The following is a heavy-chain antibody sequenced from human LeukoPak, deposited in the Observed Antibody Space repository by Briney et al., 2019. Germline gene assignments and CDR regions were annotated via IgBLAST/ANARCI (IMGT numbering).Heavy chain of an antibody. CDR3: VADFDY. J-gene: IGHJ4*02. CDR2: LSSDGNNQ. CDR1: GFSFSTYK. Sequence: ERSLTLSCTASGFSFSTYKMHWVRQAPGKGLEWVAFLSSDGNNQYYADSVKDRFTLSRDNSQNTLYLQMNSLRAEDTATYYCVADFDYWGQGTLVTVSS. V-gene: IGHV3-30*03. D-gene: IGHD6-19*01.